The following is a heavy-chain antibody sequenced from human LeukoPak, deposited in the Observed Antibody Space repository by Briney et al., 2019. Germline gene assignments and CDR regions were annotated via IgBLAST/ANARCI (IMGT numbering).Heavy chain of an antibody. D-gene: IGHD6-6*01. CDR1: GYIFTGYL. V-gene: IGHV1-2*02. J-gene: IGHJ4*02. CDR2: INSNTGVT. Sequence: ASVKVSCKASGYIFTGYLIHWVRQAPGQGLEWLGLINSNTGVTSYAQKFQGRVTMTRDTSITTAYMELTSLRSDDTAVYYCARDPPGSSSIFLDYWGQGTLVAVSS. CDR3: ARDPPGSSSIFLDY.